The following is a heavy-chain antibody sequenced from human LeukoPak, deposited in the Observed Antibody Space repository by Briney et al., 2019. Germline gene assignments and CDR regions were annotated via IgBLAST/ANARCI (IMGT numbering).Heavy chain of an antibody. Sequence: PGGSLRLSCAASGFTFTNYAMSWVRQAPGKGLEWVSYISSSGSTIYYADSVKGRFTISRDNAKNSLYLQMNSLRAEDTAVYYCLSLPPDYGGRNYWGQGTLVTVSS. D-gene: IGHD4-23*01. V-gene: IGHV3-48*03. J-gene: IGHJ4*02. CDR1: GFTFTNYA. CDR3: LSLPPDYGGRNY. CDR2: ISSSGSTI.